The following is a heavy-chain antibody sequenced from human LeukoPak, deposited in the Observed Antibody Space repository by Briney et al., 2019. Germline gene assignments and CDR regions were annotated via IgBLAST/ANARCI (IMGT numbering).Heavy chain of an antibody. CDR3: ARSKDYYDSSGYYYVDWFDP. J-gene: IGHJ5*02. CDR2: MNPNSGNT. D-gene: IGHD3-22*01. V-gene: IGHV1-8*01. CDR1: GYTFTSYD. Sequence: ASVKVSCKASGYTFTSYDINWVRQATGQGLEWMGWMNPNSGNTGYAQKFQGRVTMTRNTSISTAYMELSSLRSEDTAMYYCARSKDYYDSSGYYYVDWFDPWGQGTLVTVSS.